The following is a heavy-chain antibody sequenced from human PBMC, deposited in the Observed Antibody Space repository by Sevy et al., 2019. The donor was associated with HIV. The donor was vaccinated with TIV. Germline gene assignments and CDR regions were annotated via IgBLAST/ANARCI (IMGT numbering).Heavy chain of an antibody. CDR1: GGSIGSGAYA. J-gene: IGHJ4*02. CDR3: VRVHRPYYFDY. V-gene: IGHV4-30-2*01. CDR2: FYQAGST. Sequence: SETLSLTCAVSGGSIGSGAYAWSWIRQPPGKGLEWIGYFYQAGSTYYKPSLKSRVSMSVDRSKNQFSLNLSSVTAADTAIYYCVRVHRPYYFDYWGQGTLVTVSS.